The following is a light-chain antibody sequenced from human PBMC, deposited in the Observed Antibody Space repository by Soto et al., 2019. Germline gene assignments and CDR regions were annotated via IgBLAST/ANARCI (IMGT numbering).Light chain of an antibody. CDR1: RVISSW. V-gene: IGKV1-12*01. CDR2: AAS. CDR3: QQSYSTPLT. J-gene: IGKJ4*01. Sequence: IQMTQSPSSVSAAVGGRVTITCRASRVISSWLAWYQQRPGTAPKLLIYAASSLQSGVPSRFSGSGSGTDCTLTISSLQPEDFATYYCQQSYSTPLTFGGGTKVDI.